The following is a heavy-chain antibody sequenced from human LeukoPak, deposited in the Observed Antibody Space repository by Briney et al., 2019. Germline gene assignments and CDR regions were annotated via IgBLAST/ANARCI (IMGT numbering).Heavy chain of an antibody. CDR3: ASGVVRDYFDY. D-gene: IGHD3-3*01. V-gene: IGHV4-31*03. CDR2: IYYSGST. Sequence: SQTLSLTCTVSGGSINSGGYYWSWIRQHPGKGLEWIGYIYYSGSTYYNPSLKSRVTISVDTSKNQFSLKLSSVTAADTAVYYCASGVVRDYFDYWGQGTLVTVSS. CDR1: GGSINSGGYY. J-gene: IGHJ4*02.